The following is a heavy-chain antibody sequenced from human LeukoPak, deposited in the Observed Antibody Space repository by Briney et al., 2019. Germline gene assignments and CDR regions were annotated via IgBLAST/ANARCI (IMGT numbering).Heavy chain of an antibody. J-gene: IGHJ4*02. CDR3: AKDQNPLHNTAAGTLHFDY. D-gene: IGHD6-13*01. Sequence: TGGSLRLSCAASGFTFSSYGMHWVRQAPGKGLEWVAFIRYDGSNKYYADSVKGRFTISRDNSKNTLYLQMNSLRAEDTAVYYCAKDQNPLHNTAAGTLHFDYWGQGTLVTVSS. V-gene: IGHV3-30*02. CDR1: GFTFSSYG. CDR2: IRYDGSNK.